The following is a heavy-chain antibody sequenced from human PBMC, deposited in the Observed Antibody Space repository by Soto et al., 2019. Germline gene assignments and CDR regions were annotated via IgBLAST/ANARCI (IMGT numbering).Heavy chain of an antibody. CDR1: GGTFSSYA. D-gene: IGHD5-18*01. J-gene: IGHJ6*02. CDR2: IIPIFGTA. V-gene: IGHV1-69*01. Sequence: QVQLVQSGAEVKKPGSSVKVSCKASGGTFSSYAISWVRQAPGQGLEWMGGIIPIFGTANYAQKFQGRVTITADESTSTAYMELSSLRSEDTAVYYCARAFPGYSYGYRLHYYYGMDVWGQGTTVTVSS. CDR3: ARAFPGYSYGYRLHYYYGMDV.